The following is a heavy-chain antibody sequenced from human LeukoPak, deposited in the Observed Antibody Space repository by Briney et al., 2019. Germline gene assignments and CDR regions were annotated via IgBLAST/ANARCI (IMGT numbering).Heavy chain of an antibody. J-gene: IGHJ4*02. D-gene: IGHD1-26*01. CDR3: ARVAHLVGATDY. V-gene: IGHV3-21*01. CDR1: GFTFSSYS. CDR2: ISSSSSYI. Sequence: GGSLRLSCAASGFTFSSYSMNWVRQAPGKGLEWVSSISSSSSYIYYADSVKGRLTISRDNAKNSLYLQMNSLRAEDTAVYYCARVAHLVGATDYWGQGTLVTVSS.